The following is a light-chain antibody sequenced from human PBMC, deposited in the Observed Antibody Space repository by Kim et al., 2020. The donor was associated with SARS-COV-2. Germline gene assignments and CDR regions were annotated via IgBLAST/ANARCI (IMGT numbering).Light chain of an antibody. V-gene: IGKV4-1*01. CDR1: QSVLYSSNNKNY. CDR2: WAS. J-gene: IGKJ1*01. CDR3: QQYHTIPWT. Sequence: ATINCKSSQSVLYSSNNKNYLSWYQQKPGQPPKLLIYWASTRESGVPDRFSGSGSGTDFTLTISSLQAEDVAVYYCQQYHTIPWTFGQGTKVDIK.